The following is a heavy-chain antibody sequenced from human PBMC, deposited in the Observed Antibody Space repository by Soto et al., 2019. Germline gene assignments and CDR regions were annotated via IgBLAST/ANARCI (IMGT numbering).Heavy chain of an antibody. CDR1: GYTFTNYH. CDR3: ALPKTTLGWYNF. D-gene: IGHD6-19*01. J-gene: IGHJ4*02. V-gene: IGHV1-46*01. Sequence: QVQVVRSGAEVKKPGASVKVSCKTSGYTFTNYHVHWVRQAPGQGLEWMGAINPNGGSTTYAQHLPGRVTMTSDSSTSTVYVEMGSLRSDDSAVYYCALPKTTLGWYNFWGQGTLVTVS. CDR2: INPNGGST.